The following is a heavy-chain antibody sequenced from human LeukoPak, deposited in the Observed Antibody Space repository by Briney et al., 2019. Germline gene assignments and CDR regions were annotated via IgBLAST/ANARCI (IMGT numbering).Heavy chain of an antibody. Sequence: GGSLRLSCAGSGFTFSDFGMHWVRQAPGKGLQWLAMISSDGNIKVSLDSVKGRFTTSRENSKNTLHLEMTRLSVEDTAVYYCAKVGRGAIEADWGQGTLVIVSS. CDR2: ISSDGNIK. CDR3: AKVGRGAIEAD. D-gene: IGHD3-10*01. V-gene: IGHV3-30*18. J-gene: IGHJ4*02. CDR1: GFTFSDFG.